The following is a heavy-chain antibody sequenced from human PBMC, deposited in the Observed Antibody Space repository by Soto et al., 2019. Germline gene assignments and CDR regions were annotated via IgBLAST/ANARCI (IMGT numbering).Heavy chain of an antibody. CDR3: ARDSGYGSVDYVYHYFDY. V-gene: IGHV3-7*01. D-gene: IGHD3-10*01. Sequence: EVQLVESGGKLVQPGGSLRLSCVASGFPFSVYWMSWVRQAPGEGLEWVARIKFDGTGIQYADSVKGRFTISRDNAENFVYLQMTRLRAEDTGVYDCARDSGYGSVDYVYHYFDYWGQGTLVTVTS. J-gene: IGHJ4*02. CDR1: GFPFSVYW. CDR2: IKFDGTGI.